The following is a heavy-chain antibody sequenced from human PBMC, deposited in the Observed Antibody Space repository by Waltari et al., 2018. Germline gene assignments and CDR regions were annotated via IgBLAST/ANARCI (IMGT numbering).Heavy chain of an antibody. J-gene: IGHJ3*01. CDR2: TKGDGSSI. CDR3: AREIANRRQYDAFDL. D-gene: IGHD4-4*01. V-gene: IGHV3-74*01. Sequence: EVQLVESGGGLVQPGGSLRLSCAASEFTFSSHWMHWVRQAPGKGLVWVSRTKGDGSSISYADSVKGRFTISRDNAKNTLYLQMNSLRVEDTAVYYCAREIANRRQYDAFDLWGQGTMVTVS. CDR1: EFTFSSHW.